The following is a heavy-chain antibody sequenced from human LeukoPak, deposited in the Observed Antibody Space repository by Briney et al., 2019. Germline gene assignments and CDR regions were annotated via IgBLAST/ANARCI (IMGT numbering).Heavy chain of an antibody. CDR2: IKQDGSEK. CDR1: GFPFSSYS. Sequence: GGSLRLSCAASGFPFSSYSMTWVRQAPGKGLEWVANIKQDGSEKYYVDSVKGRFTISRDNAKNSLYLQMNSLRAEDTAVYYCARDPYYYDSSGYSPWGQGTLVTVSS. D-gene: IGHD3-22*01. J-gene: IGHJ4*02. V-gene: IGHV3-7*03. CDR3: ARDPYYYDSSGYSP.